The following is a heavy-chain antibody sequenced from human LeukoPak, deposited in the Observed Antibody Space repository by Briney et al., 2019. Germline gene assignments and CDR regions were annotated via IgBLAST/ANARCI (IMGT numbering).Heavy chain of an antibody. CDR1: GFTFSSYS. CDR2: INSDGSST. D-gene: IGHD3-10*01. CDR3: ARDRGGLPI. V-gene: IGHV3-74*01. Sequence: AGSPRLSCAASGFTFSSYSMNWVRQAPGKGLVWVSRINSDGSSTSYADSVKGRFTISRDNAKNTLYLQMNSLRAEDTAVYYCARDRGGLPIWGQGTMVTVSS. J-gene: IGHJ3*02.